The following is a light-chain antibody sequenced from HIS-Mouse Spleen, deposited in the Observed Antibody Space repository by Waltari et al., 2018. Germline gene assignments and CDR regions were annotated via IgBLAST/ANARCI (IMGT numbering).Light chain of an antibody. Sequence: SYELTQPPPVSVSPGQTARTTSSGDACPKQYAYWYQQKPGQAPVLVIYKDSERPSGIPERFSGSSSGTTVTLTISGVQAEDEADYYCQSADSSGTYVFGTGTKVTVL. CDR3: QSADSSGTYV. V-gene: IGLV3-25*03. CDR1: ACPKQY. J-gene: IGLJ1*01. CDR2: KDS.